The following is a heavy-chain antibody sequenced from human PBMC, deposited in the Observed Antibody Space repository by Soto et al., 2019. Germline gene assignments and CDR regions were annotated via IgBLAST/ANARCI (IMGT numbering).Heavy chain of an antibody. CDR2: ISSSRSYI. V-gene: IGHV3-21*01. Sequence: GGSLRLSCAASGFTFSSYSMNWVRQAPGKGLEWVSSISSSRSYIYYADSVKGRFTISRDNAKNSLYLQMNSLRAEDTAVYYCASGFYDSSGYDAFDIWGQGTMVTVSS. CDR3: ASGFYDSSGYDAFDI. CDR1: GFTFSSYS. D-gene: IGHD3-22*01. J-gene: IGHJ3*02.